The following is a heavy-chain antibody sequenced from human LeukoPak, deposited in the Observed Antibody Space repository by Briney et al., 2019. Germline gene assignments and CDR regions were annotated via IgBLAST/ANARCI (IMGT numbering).Heavy chain of an antibody. Sequence: PGGSLRLSCAASGFTFSSYAMHWVRQAPGKGLEYVSAISSNGGSTYYANSVKGRFTISRDNSKNTLYLQVGSLRAEDMAVYYCARDASSGEWLGIFDYWGQGTLVTVSS. V-gene: IGHV3-64*01. J-gene: IGHJ4*02. D-gene: IGHD3-3*01. CDR2: ISSNGGST. CDR1: GFTFSSYA. CDR3: ARDASSGEWLGIFDY.